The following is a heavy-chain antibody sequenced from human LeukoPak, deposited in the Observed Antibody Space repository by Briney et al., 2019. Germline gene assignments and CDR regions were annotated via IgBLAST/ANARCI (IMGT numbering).Heavy chain of an antibody. CDR2: IYYSGST. Sequence: SETLSLTCTVSGGSISSSSYYWGWIRQPPGKGLEWIGSIYYSGSTYYNPSLKSRVTISVDTSKNQFSLKLSSVTAADTAVYYCARHGLVVVVIPQWSQGTLVTASS. J-gene: IGHJ4*02. CDR1: GGSISSSSYY. D-gene: IGHD3-22*01. V-gene: IGHV4-39*01. CDR3: ARHGLVVVVIPQ.